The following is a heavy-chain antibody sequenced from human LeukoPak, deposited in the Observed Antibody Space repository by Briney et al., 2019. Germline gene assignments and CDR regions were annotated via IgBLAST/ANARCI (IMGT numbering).Heavy chain of an antibody. J-gene: IGHJ4*02. Sequence: GGSLRLSCGVSGYIFSDYGMHWVRRAPAKGLEWVASIRFDGSNNYYADSVKGRFTISRDNSKNTLYLQMGSLRAEDTAVYYCARGPSGYHNTGGQGTLVAVSS. CDR3: ARGPSGYHNT. V-gene: IGHV3-30*02. CDR1: GYIFSDYG. CDR2: IRFDGSNN. D-gene: IGHD5-12*01.